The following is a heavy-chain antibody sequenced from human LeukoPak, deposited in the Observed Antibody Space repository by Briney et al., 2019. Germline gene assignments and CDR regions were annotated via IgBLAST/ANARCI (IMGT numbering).Heavy chain of an antibody. CDR1: GGSLSGYY. CDR3: ASSSGYFPFDY. CDR2: INHSGST. D-gene: IGHD3-22*01. Sequence: SETLSLTCAVYGGSLSGYYWSWIRQPPGKGLEWIGEINHSGSTNYNPSPKRRVTISVDTSKNQFSLKLSSVTGADTAVYYCASSSGYFPFDYWGQGTLVTVSS. V-gene: IGHV4-34*01. J-gene: IGHJ4*02.